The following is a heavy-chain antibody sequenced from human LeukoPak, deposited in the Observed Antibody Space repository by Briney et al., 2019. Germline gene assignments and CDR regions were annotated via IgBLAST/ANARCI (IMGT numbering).Heavy chain of an antibody. CDR2: IYYSGST. CDR3: ARWGYDYVWGSYRYTGWFAP. CDR1: GGSISSYY. D-gene: IGHD3-16*02. J-gene: IGHJ5*02. V-gene: IGHV4-59*08. Sequence: SETLSLTCTVSGGSISSYYWSWIRQPPGKGLEWIGYIYYSGSTNYNPSLKSRVTISVDTSKNQFSLKLSSVTAADTAVYYCARWGYDYVWGSYRYTGWFAPWGQGTLVTVSS.